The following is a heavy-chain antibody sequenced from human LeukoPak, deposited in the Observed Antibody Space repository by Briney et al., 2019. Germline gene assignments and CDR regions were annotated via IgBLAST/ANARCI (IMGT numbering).Heavy chain of an antibody. J-gene: IGHJ5*02. Sequence: SETLSLTCTVSGGSISSSSYYWGWIRQPPGKGLEWIGSIYYSGSTYYNPSLKSRVTISVDTSKNQFSLKLSSVTAADTAVYYCARQGYIVVVPAANNWFDPWGQGTLVTVSS. CDR3: ARQGYIVVVPAANNWFDP. CDR2: IYYSGST. D-gene: IGHD2-2*01. V-gene: IGHV4-39*01. CDR1: GGSISSSSYY.